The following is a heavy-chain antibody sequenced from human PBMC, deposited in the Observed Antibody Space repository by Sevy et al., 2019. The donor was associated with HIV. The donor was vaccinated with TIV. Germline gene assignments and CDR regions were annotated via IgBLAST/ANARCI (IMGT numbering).Heavy chain of an antibody. D-gene: IGHD2-15*01. Sequence: GGSLRLSCAASGFTFTAYSMNWVRQALGKGLEWVSSFSASGYMYYADSVKGRFTISRDNAKNSLFLQMNSLRVEDTALYYCTRNDPCATGSCSGFDYWGQGSLVTVSS. J-gene: IGHJ4*02. CDR1: GFTFTAYS. CDR3: TRNDPCATGSCSGFDY. CDR2: FSASGYM. V-gene: IGHV3-21*06.